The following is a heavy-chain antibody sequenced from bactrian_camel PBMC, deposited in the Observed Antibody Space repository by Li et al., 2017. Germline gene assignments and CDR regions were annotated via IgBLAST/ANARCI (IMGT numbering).Heavy chain of an antibody. CDR1: GFTFSSSA. Sequence: VQLVESGGDLVQPGGSLRLSCAAHGFTFSSSAMSWVRRAPGKGLEWVSAVNIGGRGTDYSESVKGRFTISRDNAKNMVYLTMNSLKSEDTAVYYCVRHQAMGWAWDFGYWGQGTQVTVS. J-gene: IGHJ6*01. V-gene: IGHV3S40*01. CDR3: VRHQAMGWAWDFGY. D-gene: IGHD3*01. CDR2: VNIGGRGT.